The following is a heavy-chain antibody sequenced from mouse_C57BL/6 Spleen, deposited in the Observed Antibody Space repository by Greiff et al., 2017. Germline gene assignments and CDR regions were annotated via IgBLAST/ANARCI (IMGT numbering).Heavy chain of an antibody. CDR3: ARRDYGSSYYAIDY. Sequence: EVQLVESGGGLVKPGGSLKLSCAASGFTFSDYGMHWVRQAPEKGLEWVAYISSGSSTIYYADTVKGRFTISRDNAKNTLFLQMTSLRSEDTAMYYCARRDYGSSYYAIDYWGQGTSVTVSS. V-gene: IGHV5-17*01. D-gene: IGHD1-1*01. CDR1: GFTFSDYG. J-gene: IGHJ4*01. CDR2: ISSGSSTI.